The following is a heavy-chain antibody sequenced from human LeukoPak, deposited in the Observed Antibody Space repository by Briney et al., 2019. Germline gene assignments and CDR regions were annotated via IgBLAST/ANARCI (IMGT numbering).Heavy chain of an antibody. CDR2: INPNSGGT. CDR1: GYTFTGYY. J-gene: IGHJ3*02. D-gene: IGHD2-8*01. Sequence: ASVKVSCKASGYTFTGYYMHWVRQAPRQGLEWMGRINPNSGGTNYAQKFQGRVTTTRDTSISTAYMELSRLRSDDTAVYYCAREMYGDAFDIWGQGTMVTVSS. V-gene: IGHV1-2*06. CDR3: AREMYGDAFDI.